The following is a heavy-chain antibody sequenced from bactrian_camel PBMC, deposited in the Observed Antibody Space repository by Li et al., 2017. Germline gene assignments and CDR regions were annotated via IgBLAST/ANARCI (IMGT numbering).Heavy chain of an antibody. CDR2: LNSGGRT. CDR3: AVNAVCWDAEIEEKYFGY. CDR1: GNTNGLNY. V-gene: IGHV3S53*01. Sequence: HVQLVESGGGSVESGGALRLSCAASGNTNGLNYMGWYRQAPGKAREGVALLNSGGRTYYADSVKGRFTISQDNAKTTFYLQMNSLKPEDTAMYYCAVNAVCWDAEIEEKYFGYWGRGTQVTVS. D-gene: IGHD1*01. J-gene: IGHJ6*01.